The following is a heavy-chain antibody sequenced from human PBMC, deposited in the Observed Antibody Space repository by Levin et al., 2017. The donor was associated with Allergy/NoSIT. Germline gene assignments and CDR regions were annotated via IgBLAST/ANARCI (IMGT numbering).Heavy chain of an antibody. CDR3: ASEVVITLFDY. J-gene: IGHJ4*02. CDR1: GFTFSSYA. CDR2: ISGSGGST. V-gene: IGHV3-23*01. D-gene: IGHD3-22*01. Sequence: GESLKISCAASGFTFSSYAMSWVRQAPGKGLEWVSAISGSGGSTYYADSVKGRFTISRDNSKNTLYLQMNSLRAEDTAVYYCASEVVITLFDYWGQGTLVTVSS.